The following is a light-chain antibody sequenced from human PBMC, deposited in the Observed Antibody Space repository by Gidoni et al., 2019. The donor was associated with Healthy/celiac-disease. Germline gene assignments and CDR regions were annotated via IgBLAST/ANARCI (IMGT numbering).Light chain of an antibody. Sequence: DIVMTQTPLSLSVTPGQPASISCKSSQSLLLSGAKTYLYWYLQKPGQSPQLLIYEVANRFSGVPDRFRGSGSGTEFTLKLSRVEAEYVGVYYCMQSIQITLQLTFGGGTKVEIK. V-gene: IGKV2D-29*02. CDR2: EVA. J-gene: IGKJ4*01. CDR3: MQSIQITLQLT. CDR1: QSLLLSGAKTY.